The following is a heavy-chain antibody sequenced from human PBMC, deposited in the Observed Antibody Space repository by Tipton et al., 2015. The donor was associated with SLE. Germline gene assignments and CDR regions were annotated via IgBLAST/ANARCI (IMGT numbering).Heavy chain of an antibody. Sequence: TLSLTCTISGGSVTTYYWSWIRQPPGKGLEWIGYIHYTGRTNYNPPLVSRITMSVDTSKKQFSLKLISVTAADTAVYYCARGFGPGWLVAPRFDPWGQVTRVPVSS. D-gene: IGHD2-15*01. CDR1: GGSVTTYY. V-gene: IGHV4-59*02. J-gene: IGHJ5*02. CDR2: IHYTGRT. CDR3: ARGFGPGWLVAPRFDP.